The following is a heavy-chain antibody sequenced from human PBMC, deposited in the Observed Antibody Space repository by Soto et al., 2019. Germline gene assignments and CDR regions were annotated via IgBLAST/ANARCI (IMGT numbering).Heavy chain of an antibody. Sequence: LRLSCAASGSTFSTYAMAWVRQAPGKGLEWVSSIGGNGGNIDYTDSVKGRFTVSRDNSKNTLYLQMNSLRAEDTAVYYCAAKILGNYPFDYWGQGTLVTVSS. J-gene: IGHJ4*02. CDR2: IGGNGGNI. CDR3: AAKILGNYPFDY. CDR1: GSTFSTYA. V-gene: IGHV3-23*01. D-gene: IGHD1-26*01.